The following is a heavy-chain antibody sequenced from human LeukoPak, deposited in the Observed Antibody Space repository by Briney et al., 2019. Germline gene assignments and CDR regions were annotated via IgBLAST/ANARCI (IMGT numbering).Heavy chain of an antibody. CDR3: ARRYSGSYQRYFDY. CDR2: IYYSGST. D-gene: IGHD1-26*01. V-gene: IGHV4-39*01. Sequence: SETLSLTCTVSGGSISSSSYYWGWIRQPPGKGLEWIGSIYYSGSTYYNPSLKSRVTISVDTSKNQFSLKLSSVTAADTAVYYCARRYSGSYQRYFDYWGQGTLVTVSS. CDR1: GGSISSSSYY. J-gene: IGHJ4*02.